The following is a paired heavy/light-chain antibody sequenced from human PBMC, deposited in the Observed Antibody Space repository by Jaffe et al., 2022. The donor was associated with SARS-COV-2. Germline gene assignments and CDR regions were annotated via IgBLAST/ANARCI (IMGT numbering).Light chain of an antibody. CDR3: SSYTSSSTPVV. CDR2: EVT. V-gene: IGLV2-14*02. J-gene: IGLJ3*02. Sequence: QSALTQPASVSGSPGQSITISCTGTSSDVGSYNLVSWYQQHPGKAPKLMIYEVTKRPSGVSNRFSGSKSGNTASLTISGLQAEDEADYYCSSYTSSSTPVVFGGGTMLTVL. CDR1: SSDVGSYNL.
Heavy chain of an antibody. CDR3: ASPGGGYCTSTDGRSRCLDV. J-gene: IGHJ6*02. CDR1: GFTFGSYG. V-gene: IGHV3-21*01. Sequence: EVQLVESGGGLVKPGGSLRLSCAASGFTFGSYGVNWVRQPPGKGLEWISSISSGSTYIYYADSVKGRFTISRDNTKKSLYLQMSSLRAEDTAVYYCASPGGGYCTSTDGRSRCLDVWGQGTTVTVSS. D-gene: IGHD2-8*01. CDR2: ISSGSTYI.